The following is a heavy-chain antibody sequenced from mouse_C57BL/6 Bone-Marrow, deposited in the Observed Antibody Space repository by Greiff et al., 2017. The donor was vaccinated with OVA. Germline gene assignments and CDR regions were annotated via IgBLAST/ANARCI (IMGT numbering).Heavy chain of an antibody. Sequence: VMLVESGPGLVQPSQRLSITCTVSGFSLTSYGVHWVRQSPGKGLEWLGVIWSGGSTDYNAAFISRLSISKDNSKSQVFFKMNSLQADDTAIYYCARNWGARYFDVWGTGTTVTVSS. CDR2: IWSGGST. V-gene: IGHV2-2*01. CDR1: GFSLTSYG. J-gene: IGHJ1*03. CDR3: ARNWGARYFDV.